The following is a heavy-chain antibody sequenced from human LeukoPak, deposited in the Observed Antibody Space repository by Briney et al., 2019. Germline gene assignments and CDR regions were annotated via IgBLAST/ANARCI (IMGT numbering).Heavy chain of an antibody. CDR3: ARRGTNGVAI. CDR2: IYYSGST. D-gene: IGHD2-8*01. CDR1: GGSISSSSYY. J-gene: IGHJ3*02. V-gene: IGHV4-39*01. Sequence: SETLSLTCTVSGGSISSSSYYWGWIRQPPGKGLEWIGSIYYSGSTYYNPSLKSRVTISVDTSKNQFSLKLSSVTAADTAVYYCARRGTNGVAIWGQGTMVTVSS.